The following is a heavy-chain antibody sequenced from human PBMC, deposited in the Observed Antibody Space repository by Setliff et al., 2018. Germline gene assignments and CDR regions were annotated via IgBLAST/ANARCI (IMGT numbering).Heavy chain of an antibody. CDR1: GYTFTGYY. V-gene: IGHV1-2*02. CDR2: ISPNSGGT. CDR3: ARDGDILTTYYIYYYYMDV. Sequence: WASVKVSCKASGYTFTGYYIHWVRQAPGQGLEYMGWISPNSGGTNYAPKFQGRVTMTRDTSISTVYMEVSRLRSDDTAVYFCARDGDILTTYYIYYYYMDVWGKGTTVTVSS. D-gene: IGHD3-9*01. J-gene: IGHJ6*03.